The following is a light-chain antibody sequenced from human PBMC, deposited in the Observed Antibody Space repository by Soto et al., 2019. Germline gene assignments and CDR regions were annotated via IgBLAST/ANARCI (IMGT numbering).Light chain of an antibody. CDR1: QSVSSY. CDR2: DAY. V-gene: IGKV3-11*01. CDR3: QQRSNWPIT. Sequence: EIVLTQSPATLSLSPGERATLSCRASQSVSSYLAWYQQKPGQAPRLLIYDAYNRATGIPGRFSGSGSGTDFTVTISSLEPEDFDIYYCQQRSNWPITFGQGTRLEMK. J-gene: IGKJ5*01.